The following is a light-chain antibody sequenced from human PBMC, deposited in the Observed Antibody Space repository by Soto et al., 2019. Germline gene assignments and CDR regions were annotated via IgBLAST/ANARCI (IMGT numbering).Light chain of an antibody. V-gene: IGKV3-15*01. Sequence: EIVMTQSPATLSGSPGVRATLSCRASQSVNSHLAWYHQRPGQAPRLLMYGASTRATGIPARFSGSGSGTEFTLTISSLQPEDFAVYFCQQYNSWPRTFGQGTKVDIK. J-gene: IGKJ1*01. CDR2: GAS. CDR1: QSVNSH. CDR3: QQYNSWPRT.